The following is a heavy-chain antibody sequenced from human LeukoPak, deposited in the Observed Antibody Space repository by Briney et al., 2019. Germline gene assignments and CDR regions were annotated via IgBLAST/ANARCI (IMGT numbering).Heavy chain of an antibody. Sequence: ASVKVSCKASGYTFTGYYMHWVRQAPGQGLEWMGWINPNSGNTGYAQKFQGRVTMTRNTSISTAYMELSSLRSEDTAVYYCARARRITIFGVVTKKEADVWGQGTTVTVSS. D-gene: IGHD3-3*01. CDR1: GYTFTGYY. V-gene: IGHV1-8*02. CDR3: ARARRITIFGVVTKKEADV. J-gene: IGHJ6*02. CDR2: INPNSGNT.